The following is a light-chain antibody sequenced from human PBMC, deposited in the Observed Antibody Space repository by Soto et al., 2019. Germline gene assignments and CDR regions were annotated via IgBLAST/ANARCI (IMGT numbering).Light chain of an antibody. J-gene: IGKJ4*01. CDR2: DAS. Sequence: EIALTQSPATLSLSPGERASLSCRASQSVSSYLAWYQQKPGQAPRLLIYDASNRATGIPARFSGSGSGTDFTLTISSLEPEDFAAYYCQQRNNWPQTFGGGTKVEIK. V-gene: IGKV3-11*01. CDR3: QQRNNWPQT. CDR1: QSVSSY.